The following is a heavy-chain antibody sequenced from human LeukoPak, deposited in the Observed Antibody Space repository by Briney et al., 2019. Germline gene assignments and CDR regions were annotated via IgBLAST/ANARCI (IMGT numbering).Heavy chain of an antibody. CDR1: GYTFTSYA. CDR2: ISAYNGNT. V-gene: IGHV1-18*01. J-gene: IGHJ6*02. Sequence: GAPVKVSCKASGYTFTSYAISWVRQAPGQGLEWMGWISAYNGNTNYAQKLQGRVTMTTDTSTSTAYMELRSPRSDDTAVYYCARDLPISVATISFNYYYYGMDVWGQGTTVTVSS. D-gene: IGHD5-12*01. CDR3: ARDLPISVATISFNYYYYGMDV.